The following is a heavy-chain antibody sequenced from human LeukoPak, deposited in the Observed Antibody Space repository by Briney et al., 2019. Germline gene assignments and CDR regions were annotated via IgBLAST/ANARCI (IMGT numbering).Heavy chain of an antibody. CDR2: IKAKAHGGTI. D-gene: IGHD1-26*01. J-gene: IGHJ4*02. V-gene: IGHV3-15*01. CDR3: TTDGVGVEGATSDN. CDR1: GFTFSSYI. Sequence: GGSLRLSCAASGFTFSSYIMNWVRQAPGKGLEGVGRIKAKAHGGTIEYAAPVKGRFTISRDDSKNTLYLQMNSLKTEDTAVYYCTTDGVGVEGATSDNWGQGTLVSVSS.